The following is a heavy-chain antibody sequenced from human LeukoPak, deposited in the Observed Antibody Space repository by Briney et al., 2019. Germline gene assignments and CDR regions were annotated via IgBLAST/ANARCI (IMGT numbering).Heavy chain of an antibody. D-gene: IGHD3-10*02. CDR3: AELGITMIGGV. J-gene: IGHJ6*03. Sequence: QPGGSLRLSSAASGFTFSSYEMNWVRQAPGKGLEWVSCISSSGSTIYYADSVKGRFTISRDNAKNSLYLQMNSLRAEDTAVYYCAELGITMIGGVWGKGTTVTI. CDR2: ISSSGSTI. CDR1: GFTFSSYE. V-gene: IGHV3-48*03.